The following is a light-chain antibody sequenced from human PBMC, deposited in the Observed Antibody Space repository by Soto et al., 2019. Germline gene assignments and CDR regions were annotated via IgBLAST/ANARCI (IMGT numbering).Light chain of an antibody. CDR2: EVT. CDR1: SSDVGGYNY. V-gene: IGLV2-8*01. J-gene: IGLJ3*02. Sequence: QSALTQPPSASGSPGQSVTISCTGTSSDVGGYNYVSWYQQHPGKVPKLMIYEVTKRPSGVADRFSGSKSGNTSSLTVSGLQAEEEADYYCSSYAGSNILVFGGGTKVTVL. CDR3: SSYAGSNILV.